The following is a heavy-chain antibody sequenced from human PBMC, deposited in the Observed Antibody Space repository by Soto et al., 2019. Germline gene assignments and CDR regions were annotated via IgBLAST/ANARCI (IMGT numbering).Heavy chain of an antibody. Sequence: QVQLQESGPGLVKPSGTLSLTCAVSGDSVNTSDWWNWVRQPPGKGLEWIGDIYHGGNLYYNPALKRRVTISLDKSKNQLSLELTSVTATDTAIYYCARDHQMSDTWSFDFWGQGTLVTVSS. D-gene: IGHD2-2*01. CDR3: ARDHQMSDTWSFDF. CDR2: IYHGGNL. J-gene: IGHJ4*02. V-gene: IGHV4-4*02. CDR1: GDSVNTSDW.